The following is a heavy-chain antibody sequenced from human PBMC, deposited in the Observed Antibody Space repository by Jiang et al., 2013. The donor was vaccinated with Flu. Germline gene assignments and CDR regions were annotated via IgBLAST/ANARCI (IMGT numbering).Heavy chain of an antibody. CDR3: ARDDKLGDSGAIDF. CDR2: LLQWDH. CDR1: VTPSAVLVTT. V-gene: IGHV4-31*03. D-gene: IGHD2-21*01. Sequence: GLVKPSQTLSPPALSLVTPSAVLVTTGVGSASSQGRPGVDWAHLLQWDHQLQPSLRSRVIISVDTSKNQFSLKLTSVSAADTAVYYCARDDKLGDSGAIDFWGQGTLVTVSS. J-gene: IGHJ4*02.